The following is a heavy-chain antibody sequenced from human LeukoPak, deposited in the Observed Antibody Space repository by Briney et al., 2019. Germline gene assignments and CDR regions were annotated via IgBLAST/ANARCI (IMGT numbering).Heavy chain of an antibody. CDR1: GYTFSDYH. J-gene: IGHJ5*02. CDR2: ISAYNGNT. D-gene: IGHD4-17*01. V-gene: IGHV1-18*04. Sequence: ASVTVSCKASGYTFSDYHIHWVRQAPGQGLGWMGWISAYNGNTNYAQKLQGRVTMTTDTSTSTAYMELRSLRSDDTAVYYCASEGDYQGWFDPWGQGTLVTVSS. CDR3: ASEGDYQGWFDP.